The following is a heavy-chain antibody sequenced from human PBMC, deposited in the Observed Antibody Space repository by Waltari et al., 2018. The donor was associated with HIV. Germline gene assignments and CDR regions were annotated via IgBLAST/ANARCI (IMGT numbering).Heavy chain of an antibody. CDR1: GFIFSNYW. CDR3: ARVYSSTTGRALDY. Sequence: EVQLVESGGGVVQPGGSLRLSCVGSGFIFSNYWMTWVRQAQGKVLEWVSKRKQDGRDKNYVDSVAGRFSSSRDNANNSLYLQLNSLRDEDTAVYYCARVYSSTTGRALDYWGQGALVTVSS. D-gene: IGHD2-2*01. V-gene: IGHV3-7*01. J-gene: IGHJ4*02. CDR2: RKQDGRDK.